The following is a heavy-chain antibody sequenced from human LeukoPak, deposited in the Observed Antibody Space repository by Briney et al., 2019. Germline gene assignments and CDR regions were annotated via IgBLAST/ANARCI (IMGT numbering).Heavy chain of an antibody. J-gene: IGHJ4*02. Sequence: PGGSLRLSCAVSGFTFSSYSMNWVRQAPGKGLEWVSYISSSSSTIYYADSVKGRFTISRDNAKNSLYLQMNSLRAEDTAVYYCARLGAVAGRAIDYWAQGTLVTVSS. V-gene: IGHV3-48*01. CDR3: ARLGAVAGRAIDY. CDR2: ISSSSSTI. CDR1: GFTFSSYS. D-gene: IGHD2-15*01.